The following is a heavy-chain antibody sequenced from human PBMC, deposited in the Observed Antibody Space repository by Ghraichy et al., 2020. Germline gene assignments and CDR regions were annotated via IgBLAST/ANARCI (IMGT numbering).Heavy chain of an antibody. CDR2: IWYDGSNK. CDR3: AREDAWSSGSSAWYYFDY. V-gene: IGHV3-33*01. D-gene: IGHD6-19*01. J-gene: IGHJ4*02. Sequence: GESLNISCAASGFTFSSYGMHWVRQAPGKGLEWVAVIWYDGSNKYYADSVKGRFTISRDNSKNTLYLQMSSLRAEDTAVYYCAREDAWSSGSSAWYYFDYWGQGTLVTVSS. CDR1: GFTFSSYG.